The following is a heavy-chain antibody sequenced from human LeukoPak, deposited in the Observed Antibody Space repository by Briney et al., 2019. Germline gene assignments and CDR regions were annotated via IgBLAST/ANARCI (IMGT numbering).Heavy chain of an antibody. CDR1: GFTFSSYW. CDR3: ARERADYYDSSGYPPWFDP. V-gene: IGHV3-21*01. J-gene: IGHJ5*02. CDR2: ISSSSSYI. D-gene: IGHD3-22*01. Sequence: PGGSLRLSCAASGFTFSSYWMSWVRQAPGKGLEWVSSISSSSSYIYYADSVKGRFTISRDNAKNSLYLQMNSLRAEDTAVYYCARERADYYDSSGYPPWFDPWGQGTLVTVSS.